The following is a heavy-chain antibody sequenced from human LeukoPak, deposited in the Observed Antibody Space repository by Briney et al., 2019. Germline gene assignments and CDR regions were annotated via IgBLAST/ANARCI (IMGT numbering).Heavy chain of an antibody. CDR2: ISHDGSNK. V-gene: IGHV3-30-3*01. CDR3: ASVGGYDPLFDY. CDR1: GFTFSSNV. Sequence: GGSLRLSCATSGFTFSSNVIHWVRQAPGKGLEWVAVISHDGSNKYYADSVKGRFTISRDNSKDTLYLQMNSLRVEDTAVYYCASVGGYDPLFDYWGQGPLVTVSS. J-gene: IGHJ4*02. D-gene: IGHD5-12*01.